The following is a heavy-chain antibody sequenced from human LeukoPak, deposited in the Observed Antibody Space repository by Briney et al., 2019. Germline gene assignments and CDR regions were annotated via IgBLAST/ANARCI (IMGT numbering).Heavy chain of an antibody. V-gene: IGHV3-21*01. J-gene: IGHJ3*02. CDR2: ISAGASYI. Sequence: PGGSLRLSCAASGFSFSGYSVSWVRQAPGKGLEWVSSISAGASYIYYADSVKGRFTISRDNAKSSLYLQMNSLRAEDTAVYYCARAGNDAFDIWGQGTMVTVSS. CDR3: ARAGNDAFDI. CDR1: GFSFSGYS.